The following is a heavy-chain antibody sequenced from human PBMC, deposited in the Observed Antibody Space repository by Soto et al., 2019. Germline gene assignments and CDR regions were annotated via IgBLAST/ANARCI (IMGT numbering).Heavy chain of an antibody. CDR1: GYSFTSYW. D-gene: IGHD6-13*01. Sequence: PEESLKISCSGSGYSFTSYWIGWVRQMPWKGLEWMGIIYPGDSDTRYSPSFQGQVTISADKSISTAYLQWSSLKASDTAMYYCARHGWDSSSWYGNYYYGMDVWGQGTTVTVSS. V-gene: IGHV5-51*01. CDR3: ARHGWDSSSWYGNYYYGMDV. J-gene: IGHJ6*02. CDR2: IYPGDSDT.